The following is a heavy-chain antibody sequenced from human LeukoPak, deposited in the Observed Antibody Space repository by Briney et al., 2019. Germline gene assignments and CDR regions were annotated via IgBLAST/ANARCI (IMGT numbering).Heavy chain of an antibody. V-gene: IGHV1-46*01. J-gene: IGHJ3*02. CDR1: GYTFTSYY. Sequence: ASVKVSCKASGYTFTSYYMHWVRQAPGQGLEWMGIINPSGGSTSYAQKFQGRVTMTRDTSTSTVYMELSSLRSENTAVYYCARGNTMVRGSYGAFDIWGQGTMVTVSS. D-gene: IGHD3-10*01. CDR2: INPSGGST. CDR3: ARGNTMVRGSYGAFDI.